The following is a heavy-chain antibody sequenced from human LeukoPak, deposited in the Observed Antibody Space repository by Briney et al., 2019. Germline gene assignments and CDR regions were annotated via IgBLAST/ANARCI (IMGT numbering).Heavy chain of an antibody. CDR1: GVSISSDY. Sequence: KPSETLSLTCTVSGVSISSDYWSWIRQPPGKGLEWIGEINHSGGTNYIPSLKSRVTISVDTSKNQFSLKLSSVTAADTAVYYCARLPIVVVPAATNWFDPWGQGTLVTVSS. D-gene: IGHD2-2*01. J-gene: IGHJ5*02. CDR2: INHSGGT. CDR3: ARLPIVVVPAATNWFDP. V-gene: IGHV4-34*01.